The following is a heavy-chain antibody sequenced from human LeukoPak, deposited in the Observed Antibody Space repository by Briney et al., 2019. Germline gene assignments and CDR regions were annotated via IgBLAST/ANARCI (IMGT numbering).Heavy chain of an antibody. J-gene: IGHJ5*02. Sequence: GASVKVSCKASGYSFTGYYIHWVRQAPGQGLEWMGWTNPNSGVTKYEQKFQGRVTMTRDTSTSTAYVELSSLRSDDTAVYYCARGAVGYSGYDNWFDPWGQGTLVTVSS. CDR1: GYSFTGYY. V-gene: IGHV1-2*02. CDR2: TNPNSGVT. D-gene: IGHD5-12*01. CDR3: ARGAVGYSGYDNWFDP.